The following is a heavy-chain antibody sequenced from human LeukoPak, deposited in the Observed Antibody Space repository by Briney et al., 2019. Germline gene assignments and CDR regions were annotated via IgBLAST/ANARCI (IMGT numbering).Heavy chain of an antibody. Sequence: SETLSLTCTVSGGSISSYHWSWIRQPPGKGLEWIGYIYYSGSTNYNPSLKSRVTISVDTSKNQFSLKLSSVTAADTAVYYCARDAAARSFDYWGQGTLVAVSS. CDR2: IYYSGST. V-gene: IGHV4-59*01. CDR3: ARDAAARSFDY. D-gene: IGHD6-6*01. CDR1: GGSISSYH. J-gene: IGHJ4*02.